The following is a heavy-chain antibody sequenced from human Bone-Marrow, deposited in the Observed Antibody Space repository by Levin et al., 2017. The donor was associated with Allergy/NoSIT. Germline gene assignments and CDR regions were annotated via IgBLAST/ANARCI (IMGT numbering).Heavy chain of an antibody. D-gene: IGHD6-13*01. CDR3: ARHHYSSSWGRGLNWFDP. CDR1: GASISSDIYY. V-gene: IGHV4-39*01. J-gene: IGHJ5*02. CDR2: IFHSGNT. Sequence: SETLSLTCTVSGASISSDIYYWGWIRQPPGRGLEWIGSIFHSGNTYYNPSLESRVTISVDTSKNQFSLQLSSVTAAHTAVFYCARHHYSSSWGRGLNWFDPWGQGTRVIVSS.